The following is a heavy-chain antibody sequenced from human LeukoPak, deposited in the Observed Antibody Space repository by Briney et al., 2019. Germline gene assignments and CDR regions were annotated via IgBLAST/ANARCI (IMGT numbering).Heavy chain of an antibody. V-gene: IGHV4-39*01. CDR2: IYYSGST. CDR1: GGSSSSNNYY. Sequence: PSETLSLTCTVSGGSSSSNNYYWGWIRQPPGKGLEWSGSIYYSGSTNYNPSLKSRVTISVDTSKNQFTLKLSSVTAAETAVYYCARRGYSYGFRWGQGTLVTVSS. CDR3: ARRGYSYGFR. D-gene: IGHD5-18*01. J-gene: IGHJ4*02.